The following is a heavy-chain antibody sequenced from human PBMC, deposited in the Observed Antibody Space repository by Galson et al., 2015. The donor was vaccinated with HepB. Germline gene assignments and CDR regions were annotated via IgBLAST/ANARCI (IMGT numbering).Heavy chain of an antibody. CDR1: GFTFSTHR. D-gene: IGHD3-22*01. V-gene: IGHV3-7*03. CDR3: ARVWSSGYYY. CDR2: IKQDGSEK. J-gene: IGHJ4*02. Sequence: SLRLSCAASGFTFSTHRMSWLRQAPGNGLEWVTSIKQDGSEKYYVDSVKGRFTISRDNAKNSLYLLMNSLRAEDTAVYYCARVWSSGYYYWGQGTLVTVSS.